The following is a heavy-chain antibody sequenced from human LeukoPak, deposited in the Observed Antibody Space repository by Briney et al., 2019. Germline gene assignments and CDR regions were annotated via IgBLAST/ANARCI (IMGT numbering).Heavy chain of an antibody. V-gene: IGHV3-23*01. J-gene: IGHJ2*01. CDR1: GFTFSSYA. D-gene: IGHD6-19*01. CDR3: AKGGGSGWYGHWYFDL. Sequence: PGGSLRLSCAASGFTFSSYAMSWVRQAPGKGLEWVSAISGSGGSTYYADSVKGRFTISRDNSKNTLYLQMNSLRAEDTAVYYCAKGGGSGWYGHWYFDLWGRGTLVTVSS. CDR2: ISGSGGST.